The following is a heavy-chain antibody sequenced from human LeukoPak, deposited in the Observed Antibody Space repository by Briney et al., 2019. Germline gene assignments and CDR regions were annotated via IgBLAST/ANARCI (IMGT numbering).Heavy chain of an antibody. J-gene: IGHJ4*02. CDR1: GGTFSSYA. CDR3: ARADYYDSSGYSFDY. D-gene: IGHD3-22*01. V-gene: IGHV1-69*04. Sequence: ASVKVSCKASGGTFSSYAISWVRQAPGQGPEWMGRIIPIFGIANYAQKFQGRVTITADKSTSTAYMELSSLRSEDTAVYYCARADYYDSSGYSFDYRGQGTLVTVSS. CDR2: IIPIFGIA.